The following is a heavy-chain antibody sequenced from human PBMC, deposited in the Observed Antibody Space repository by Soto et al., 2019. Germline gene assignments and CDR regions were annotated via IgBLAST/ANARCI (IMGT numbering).Heavy chain of an antibody. D-gene: IGHD3-10*01. J-gene: IGHJ1*01. CDR3: VRGVLS. V-gene: IGHV4-31*03. CDR2: IHHSGST. CDR1: GGSISSGGYY. Sequence: QVQLQESGPGLVKASQTLSLTCNVSGGSISSGGYYWTWIRQHPGKGLEWIGNIHHSGSTFYNPSLTSRVSISVDTSNNQFSLRLSSVTAADTAVYFCVRGVLSWGQGTLVTVSS.